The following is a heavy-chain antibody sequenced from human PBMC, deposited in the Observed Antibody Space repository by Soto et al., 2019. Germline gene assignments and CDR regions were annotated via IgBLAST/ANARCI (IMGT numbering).Heavy chain of an antibody. CDR3: VKDSFGVVTHSDY. D-gene: IGHD3-3*01. CDR2: ISGGGTST. Sequence: EVQLLESGGGLVEPGGSLRLSCAASGFTFSRNAMSWVRQAPGKGLEWVSSISGGGTSTYYADSVKGRFTISRDNSKNTLYLQMNSLRAEDTAVYYCVKDSFGVVTHSDYWGQGTLVTVSS. CDR1: GFTFSRNA. V-gene: IGHV3-23*01. J-gene: IGHJ4*02.